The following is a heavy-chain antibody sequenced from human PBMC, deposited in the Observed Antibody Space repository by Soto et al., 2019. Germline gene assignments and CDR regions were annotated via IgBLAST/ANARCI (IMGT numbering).Heavy chain of an antibody. CDR1: GFTFSSYS. Sequence: PGGSLRLSCAASGFTFSSYSMNWVRQAPDKGLEWVSPISSSSYIYYADSVKGRFTISRDNAKNSLYLQMNSLRAEDTAVYYCASYDYGDYLYDYWGQGTPVTVSS. V-gene: IGHV3-21*01. CDR2: ISSSSYI. D-gene: IGHD4-17*01. J-gene: IGHJ4*02. CDR3: ASYDYGDYLYDY.